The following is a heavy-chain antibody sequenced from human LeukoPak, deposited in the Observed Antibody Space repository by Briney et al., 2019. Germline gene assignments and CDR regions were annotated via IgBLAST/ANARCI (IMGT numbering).Heavy chain of an antibody. CDR2: ISYTGTYI. D-gene: IGHD1-26*01. CDR3: VRDRGTYRPIDY. J-gene: IGHJ4*02. Sequence: GGSLRLSCAASAFSLNAYNMNWVRQAPGKGLEWVSSISYTGTYIYYADSVKGRFTISGDNAQNSLYLQMNSLRAEDTAIYYCVRDRGTYRPIDYWGQGTLVTVSS. CDR1: AFSLNAYN. V-gene: IGHV3-21*04.